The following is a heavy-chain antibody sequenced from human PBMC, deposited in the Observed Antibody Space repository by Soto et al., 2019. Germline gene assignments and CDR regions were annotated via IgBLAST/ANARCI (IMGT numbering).Heavy chain of an antibody. CDR2: ISYDGSNK. D-gene: IGHD3-22*01. CDR3: ARDYYDSSGYPPHFDY. J-gene: IGHJ4*02. Sequence: QVQLVESGGGVVQPGRSLRLSCAASGFTFSSYAMYWVRQAPGKGLEWVAVISYDGSNKYYADSVKGRFTISRDNSKNTLYLQMNSLRAEDTAVYYCARDYYDSSGYPPHFDYWGQGTLVTVSS. CDR1: GFTFSSYA. V-gene: IGHV3-30-3*01.